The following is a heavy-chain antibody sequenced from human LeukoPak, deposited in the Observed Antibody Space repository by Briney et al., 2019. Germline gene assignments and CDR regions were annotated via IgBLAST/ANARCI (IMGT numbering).Heavy chain of an antibody. J-gene: IGHJ4*02. D-gene: IGHD6-19*01. CDR3: TRGSSGRRDN. V-gene: IGHV1-8*01. CDR2: MNPNSGNA. Sequence: ASVTVSCTASAYTFTSCDINWVRQANGQGLEWRGWMNPNSGNAGYGQSFQGRITMTSDISIGTAYMELSNLASDDKDIYYCTRGSSGRRDNWGQGTLVTVSA. CDR1: AYTFTSCD.